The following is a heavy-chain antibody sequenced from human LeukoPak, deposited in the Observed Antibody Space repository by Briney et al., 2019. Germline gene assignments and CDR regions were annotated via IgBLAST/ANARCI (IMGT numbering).Heavy chain of an antibody. D-gene: IGHD3-22*01. CDR2: ISGSGGST. CDR3: AKSGYYYDSSGYYY. Sequence: GGSLRLSCAASGFTFSSSAMSWVRQAPGKGLEWVSAISGSGGSTYYADSVKGRFTISRDNSKNTLYLQMNSLRAEDTAVYYCAKSGYYYDSSGYYYWGQGTLVTVSS. CDR1: GFTFSSSA. V-gene: IGHV3-23*01. J-gene: IGHJ4*02.